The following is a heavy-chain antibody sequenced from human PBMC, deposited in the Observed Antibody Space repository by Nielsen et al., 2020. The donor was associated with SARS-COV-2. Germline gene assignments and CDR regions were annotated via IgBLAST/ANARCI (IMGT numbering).Heavy chain of an antibody. D-gene: IGHD1-26*01. CDR2: IIPIFGTA. J-gene: IGHJ3*02. CDR1: GGTFSSYA. CDR3: AREILVGAWPEAFDI. V-gene: IGHV1-69*13. Sequence: SVKVSCKASGGTFSSYAISWVRQAPGQGLEWMGGIIPIFGTANYAQKFQGRVTITADESTSTAYMELSSLRSEDTAVYYCAREILVGAWPEAFDIWGQGTMVTVSS.